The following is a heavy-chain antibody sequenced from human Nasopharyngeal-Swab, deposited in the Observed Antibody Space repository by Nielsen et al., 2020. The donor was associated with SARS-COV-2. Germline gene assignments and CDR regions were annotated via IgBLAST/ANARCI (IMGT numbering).Heavy chain of an antibody. CDR1: GFTFSSYA. Sequence: GESLKISCAASGFTFSSYAMSWVRQAPGKGLEWVSAISGSGGSTYYADSVKGRFTISRDNSKNTLYLQMNSLRAEDTAVYYCAKDWSSRGYCSGGSCYPYYFDYWGQGTLVTVSP. J-gene: IGHJ4*02. CDR2: ISGSGGST. D-gene: IGHD2-15*01. CDR3: AKDWSSRGYCSGGSCYPYYFDY. V-gene: IGHV3-23*01.